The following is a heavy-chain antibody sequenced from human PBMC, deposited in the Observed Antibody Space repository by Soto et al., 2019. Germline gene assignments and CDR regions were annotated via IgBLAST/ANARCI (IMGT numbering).Heavy chain of an antibody. CDR3: VRENYYYGMDV. V-gene: IGHV3-66*01. CDR1: GFTVSTDW. J-gene: IGHJ6*02. CDR2: IKSGGNT. Sequence: EVQLVESGGGLVQPGGSLRLSCAASGFTVSTDWMYWVRQAPGKGLEWVSLIKSGGNTYYADSVEGRFTISRDNSKNTVYLQMNSLRPEDTAVYYCVRENYYYGMDVWGQGTTVTVSS.